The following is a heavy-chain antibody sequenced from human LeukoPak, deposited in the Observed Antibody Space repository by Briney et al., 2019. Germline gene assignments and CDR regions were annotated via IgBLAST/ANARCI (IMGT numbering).Heavy chain of an antibody. D-gene: IGHD4-17*01. CDR1: GYTFTSYG. V-gene: IGHV1-18*01. CDR3: ARDRRGDYGDRKGWFDP. CDR2: ISAYNGNT. J-gene: IGHJ5*02. Sequence: ASVKVSCKASGYTFTSYGISWVRQAPGQGLEWMGWISAYNGNTNYAQKFQGRVTMTRDTSTSTVYMELSSLRSEDTAVYYCARDRRGDYGDRKGWFDPWGQGTLVTVSS.